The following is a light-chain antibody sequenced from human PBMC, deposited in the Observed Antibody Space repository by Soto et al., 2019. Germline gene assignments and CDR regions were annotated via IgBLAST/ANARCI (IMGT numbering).Light chain of an antibody. V-gene: IGKV3-20*01. CDR1: QSIRNSY. CDR2: GAS. Sequence: IVLTKSTGTLSLSPGARAIISCRASQSIRNSYLAWYQQKPGQAPRLLIFGASSRATGIPERFSGSGSGTDFTLTISRLEPEDFAVYYCQQYGTSQLTFGGGTKV. J-gene: IGKJ4*01. CDR3: QQYGTSQLT.